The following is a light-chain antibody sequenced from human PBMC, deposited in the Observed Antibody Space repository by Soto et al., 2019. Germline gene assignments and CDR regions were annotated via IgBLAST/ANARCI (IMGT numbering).Light chain of an antibody. CDR3: QQSYSTLYT. CDR1: QSISSY. J-gene: IGKJ2*01. V-gene: IGKV1-39*01. Sequence: DIQMTQCPSSLSASVGDRVTITCRASQSISSYLNWYQQKPGKAPKLLIYAASSLQSGVPSRFSGSGSGTDFTLNISSLQPEDFATYYCQQSYSTLYTFGQGTKLEIK. CDR2: AAS.